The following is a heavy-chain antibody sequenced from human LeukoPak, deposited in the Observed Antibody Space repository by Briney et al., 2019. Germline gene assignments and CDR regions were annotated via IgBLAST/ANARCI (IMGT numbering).Heavy chain of an antibody. CDR3: AKPASVVAASYWYFDL. D-gene: IGHD2-15*01. J-gene: IGHJ2*01. V-gene: IGHV3-23*01. CDR1: GFTFSSHA. Sequence: GGSLRLSCAASGFTFSSHAMSWVRQAPGKGLEWVSAISGSGGSTYYADSVKGRFTISRDNSKNTLYLQMNSLRAEDTAVYYCAKPASVVAASYWYFDLWGRGTLVTVSS. CDR2: ISGSGGST.